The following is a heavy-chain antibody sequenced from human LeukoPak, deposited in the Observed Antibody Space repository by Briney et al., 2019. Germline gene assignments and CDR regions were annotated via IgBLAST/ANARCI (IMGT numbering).Heavy chain of an antibody. CDR1: GGSFSGYY. CDR3: ARAGYDFWSGVIWVGYYMDV. CDR2: INHSGST. J-gene: IGHJ6*03. Sequence: SETLSLTCAVYGGSFSGYYWSWIRQPPGKGLEWIGEINHSGSTNYNPSLKSRVTISVDTSKNQFSLKLSSVTAADTAVYYCARAGYDFWSGVIWVGYYMDVWGKGTTVTVSS. V-gene: IGHV4-34*01. D-gene: IGHD3-3*01.